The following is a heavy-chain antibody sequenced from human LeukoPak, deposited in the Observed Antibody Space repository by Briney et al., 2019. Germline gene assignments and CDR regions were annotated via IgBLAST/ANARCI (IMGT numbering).Heavy chain of an antibody. CDR2: ISGSGGST. D-gene: IGHD3-10*01. CDR1: GLTVTNAW. V-gene: IGHV3-23*01. CDR3: AKAEAQYYYGEPDDAFDI. Sequence: QTGGSLRLSCAASGLTVTNAWMNWVRQAPGKGLEWVSAISGSGGSTYYADSVKGRFTISRDNSKNTLYLQMNSLRAEDTAVYYCAKAEAQYYYGEPDDAFDIWGQGTMVTVSS. J-gene: IGHJ3*02.